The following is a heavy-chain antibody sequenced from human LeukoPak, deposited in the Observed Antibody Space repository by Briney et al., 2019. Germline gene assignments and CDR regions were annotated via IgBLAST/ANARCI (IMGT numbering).Heavy chain of an antibody. CDR3: ARSGQQWLVEWDY. D-gene: IGHD6-19*01. V-gene: IGHV3-21*01. J-gene: IGHJ4*02. CDR2: ISSSSSYI. CDR1: GFTFSSYS. Sequence: PGGSLRLSCAASGFTFSSYSMNWVRQAPGKGLEWVSSISSSSSYIYYADSVKGRFTISRDNAKNSLYLQMNSLRAEDTAVYYCARSGQQWLVEWDYWGQGTLVTVSS.